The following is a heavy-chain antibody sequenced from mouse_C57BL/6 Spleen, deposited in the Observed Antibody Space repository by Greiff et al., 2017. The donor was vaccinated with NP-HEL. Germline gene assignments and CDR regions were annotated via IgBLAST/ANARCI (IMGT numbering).Heavy chain of an antibody. CDR3: TELGGYFDV. CDR2: IRLKSDNYAT. J-gene: IGHJ1*03. V-gene: IGHV6-3*01. Sequence: EVQLQESGGGLVQPGGSMKLSCVASGFTFSNYWMNWVRQSPEKGLEWVAQIRLKSDNYATHYAESVKGRFTISRDDSKSSVYLQMNNLRAEDTGIYYCTELGGYFDVWGTGTTVTVSS. CDR1: GFTFSNYW. D-gene: IGHD4-1*01.